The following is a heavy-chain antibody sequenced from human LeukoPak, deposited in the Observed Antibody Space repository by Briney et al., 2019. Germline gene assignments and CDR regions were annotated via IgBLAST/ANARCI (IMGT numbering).Heavy chain of an antibody. CDR3: ARDHDYYDSSGNFEY. CDR2: ISSSSSYI. CDR1: GFTFSSYS. J-gene: IGHJ4*02. V-gene: IGHV3-21*01. D-gene: IGHD3-22*01. Sequence: GGSLRLSCAASGFTFSSYSMNWVRQAPGKGLEWVSSISSSSSYIYYADSVKGRFTISRDNAKNSLYLQMNSLRAEDTAVYYCARDHDYYDSSGNFEYWGQGTLVTVSS.